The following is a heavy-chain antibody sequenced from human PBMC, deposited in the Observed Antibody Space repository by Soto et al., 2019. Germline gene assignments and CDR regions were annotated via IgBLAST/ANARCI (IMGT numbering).Heavy chain of an antibody. D-gene: IGHD5-12*01. Sequence: GESLKISCRGSGYSFTSHWISWVRQMPGKGLEWMGRIDPDDSYTSYSPSFQGHVTISADKSIATAYLRWSSLKASDTAIYYCARRGCSDYDWHTFDLWGQGTMVTVSS. CDR3: ARRGCSDYDWHTFDL. J-gene: IGHJ3*01. V-gene: IGHV5-10-1*01. CDR1: GYSFTSHW. CDR2: IDPDDSYT.